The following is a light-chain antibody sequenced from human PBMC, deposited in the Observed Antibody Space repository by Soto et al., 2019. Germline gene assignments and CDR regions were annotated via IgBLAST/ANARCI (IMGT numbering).Light chain of an antibody. Sequence: QSVLTQPPSASGSPGQSVTISCTGTSSDVGGYNYVSWYQQHPGKAPKLMIYEVSKRPSGVPDRFSGSKSGNTASLSVSGRQAEDEAEYYCSSYAGSNNFVVFGGGTKLTVL. CDR3: SSYAGSNNFVV. V-gene: IGLV2-8*01. CDR2: EVS. CDR1: SSDVGGYNY. J-gene: IGLJ2*01.